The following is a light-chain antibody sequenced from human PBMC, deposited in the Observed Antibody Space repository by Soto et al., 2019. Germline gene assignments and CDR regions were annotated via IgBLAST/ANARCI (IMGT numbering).Light chain of an antibody. CDR3: QQYGSSPST. CDR1: QSVGSSY. CDR2: GAS. J-gene: IGKJ1*01. Sequence: EIVLTQSPGTLSLSPGESATLSCRASQSVGSSYLAWYRQKPGQAPRLLIYGASSRDTGIPDRFSGGGSGTDCTLTISRLEPEDYAVYYCQQYGSSPSTFGQGTKVEIK. V-gene: IGKV3-20*01.